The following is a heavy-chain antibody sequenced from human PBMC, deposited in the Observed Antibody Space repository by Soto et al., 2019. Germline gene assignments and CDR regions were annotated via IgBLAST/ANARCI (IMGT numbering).Heavy chain of an antibody. CDR1: GFSLSTSGVG. CDR3: SPKGPEDWHRDY. CDR2: IYWDDSK. Sequence: QITLKESGPTLVRPTQTLTLTCAFSGFSLSTSGVGVGWIRQPPGKALEWLAVIYWDDSKHYSPSLRSRLTITKYTSKNQVVLTMTNMDPMDTGKYYCSPKGPEDWHRDYWGQGTLVTVSS. J-gene: IGHJ4*02. V-gene: IGHV2-5*02. D-gene: IGHD3-9*01.